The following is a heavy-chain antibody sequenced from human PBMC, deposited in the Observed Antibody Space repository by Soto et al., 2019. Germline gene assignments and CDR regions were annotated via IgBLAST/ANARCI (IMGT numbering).Heavy chain of an antibody. CDR3: ATSGGSLHNWFDP. V-gene: IGHV4-39*01. Sequence: ASETLSLTCTVSGASMSSSLYYWGWIRQPQGKGLDWIGTIFYSGTTYYNPSLESRITIFIDKSKNQFSLKLSSVTAADTAVYYCATSGGSLHNWFDPWGQGTLVTVSS. D-gene: IGHD2-15*01. CDR1: GASMSSSLYY. CDR2: IFYSGTT. J-gene: IGHJ5*02.